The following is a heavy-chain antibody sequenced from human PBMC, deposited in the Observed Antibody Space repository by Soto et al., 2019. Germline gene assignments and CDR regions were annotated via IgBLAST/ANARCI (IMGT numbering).Heavy chain of an antibody. J-gene: IGHJ4*02. CDR2: ISHDGSRK. D-gene: IGHD3-10*01. Sequence: QVQLVESGGGVVQPGRSLRLSCVASGFAFGSYAMHWVRQAPGKGLEWVTVISHDGSRKYNADAVKGRFTISRDNSENTLYLQMNSLRADDTAMYYCARDVGYYGLGSFDYWGQGTLVTVSS. CDR3: ARDVGYYGLGSFDY. V-gene: IGHV3-30*04. CDR1: GFAFGSYA.